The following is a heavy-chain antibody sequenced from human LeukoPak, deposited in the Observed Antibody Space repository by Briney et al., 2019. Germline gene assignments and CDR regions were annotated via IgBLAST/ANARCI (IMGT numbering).Heavy chain of an antibody. D-gene: IGHD3-22*01. CDR1: GFTFSSYS. CDR2: ISSRSSYI. V-gene: IGHV3-21*01. CDR3: ARGISYYYDSSGYDY. J-gene: IGHJ4*02. Sequence: PGGSLRLSCAASGFTFSSYSMNWVRQAPGKGLEWVSSISSRSSYIYYADSVKGRFTISRDNAKNSLYLQMNSLRAEDTAVYYCARGISYYYDSSGYDYWGQGTLVTVSS.